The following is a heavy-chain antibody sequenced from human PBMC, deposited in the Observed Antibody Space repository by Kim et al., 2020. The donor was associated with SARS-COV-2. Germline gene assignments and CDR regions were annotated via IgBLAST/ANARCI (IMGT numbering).Heavy chain of an antibody. D-gene: IGHD1-26*01. CDR2: IYSGGTTT. J-gene: IGHJ2*01. Sequence: GGSLRLSCAASGFTFSTYAMNWVRQAPGKGLEWVSLIYSGGTTTYYADSVKGRFTISRDNSKNTLYLQMNSLRAEDTAIYYCAKIEGISGSYNWYLDLWGRGTLVTVSS. CDR3: AKIEGISGSYNWYLDL. V-gene: IGHV3-23*03. CDR1: GFTFSTYA.